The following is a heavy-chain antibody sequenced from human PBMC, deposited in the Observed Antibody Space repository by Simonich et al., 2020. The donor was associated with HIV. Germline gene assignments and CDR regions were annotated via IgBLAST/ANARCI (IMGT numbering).Heavy chain of an antibody. CDR2: VDPEDGET. V-gene: IGHV1-69-2*01. J-gene: IGHJ4*02. CDR3: ATIPEYASSTGPQVYFDY. D-gene: IGHD6-6*01. Sequence: EVQLVQSGAEVKKPGATVKISCKLSGYTFIDYYMHWVQQAPGKGLRGRVRVDPEDGETRYAEKFQGRVTITADSSTDTSYMELSSLGSEDTAVYYCATIPEYASSTGPQVYFDYWGQGTLVTVSS. CDR1: GYTFIDYY.